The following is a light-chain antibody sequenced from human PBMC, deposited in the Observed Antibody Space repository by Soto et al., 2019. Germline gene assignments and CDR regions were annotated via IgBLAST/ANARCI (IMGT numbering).Light chain of an antibody. Sequence: DIQMTQSPSSLSASVGDRVTITCRASQGISNYLAWYQQKPGKVPKLLIYAASTLQSGVLSRFSGSGSGTDFTLTISSLQPEDVATYYCQKYNSEPITLGQGARLEIK. CDR1: QGISNY. J-gene: IGKJ5*01. V-gene: IGKV1-27*01. CDR2: AAS. CDR3: QKYNSEPIT.